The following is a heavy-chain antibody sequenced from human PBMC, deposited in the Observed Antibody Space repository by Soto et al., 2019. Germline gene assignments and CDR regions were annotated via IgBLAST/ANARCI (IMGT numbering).Heavy chain of an antibody. J-gene: IGHJ4*02. CDR2: IGSSSSYT. V-gene: IGHV3-11*05. Sequence: QVQLVESGGDLVKPGGSLRLSCAASGFPFSDYYMSWIRQAPGKGLEWVSSIGSSSSYTNYGDSMKGRFTISRDNANNSLYLQMNRLRAEDTAVYYCAKRSTTGYYNYWGQGPRVTVSA. CDR1: GFPFSDYY. CDR3: AKRSTTGYYNY. D-gene: IGHD3-9*01.